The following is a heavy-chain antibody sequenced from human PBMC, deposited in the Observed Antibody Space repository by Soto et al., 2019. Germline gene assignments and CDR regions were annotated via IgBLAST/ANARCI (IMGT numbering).Heavy chain of an antibody. Sequence: RASVKVSCKASGGTFSSYAISWVRQAPGQGLEWMGGIIPIFGTANYAQKFQGRVTITADESTSTAYMELSSLRSEDTAVYYCASGGYSYGYNEGWFDPWGQGTLVTVSS. D-gene: IGHD5-18*01. J-gene: IGHJ5*02. CDR1: GGTFSSYA. CDR2: IIPIFGTA. CDR3: ASGGYSYGYNEGWFDP. V-gene: IGHV1-69*13.